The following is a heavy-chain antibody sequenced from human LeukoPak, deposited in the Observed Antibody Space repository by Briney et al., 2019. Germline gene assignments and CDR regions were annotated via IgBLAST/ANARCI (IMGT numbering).Heavy chain of an antibody. J-gene: IGHJ3*02. D-gene: IGHD2-2*01. V-gene: IGHV1-18*01. Sequence: ASVKVSCKASGYTFTSYGISWVRQAPGQGLEWMGWISAYNGNTNYAQKLQGRVTMTTDTSTSTAYMELRSLRSDDTAVYYCAREFRYRGFSQLASFQEGDAFDIWGQGTMVTVSS. CDR1: GYTFTSYG. CDR3: AREFRYRGFSQLASFQEGDAFDI. CDR2: ISAYNGNT.